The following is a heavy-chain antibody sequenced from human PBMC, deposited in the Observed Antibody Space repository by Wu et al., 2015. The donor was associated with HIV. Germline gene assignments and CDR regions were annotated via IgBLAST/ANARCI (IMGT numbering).Heavy chain of an antibody. CDR3: ARELEDPTIMVRAGFDP. Sequence: QVHLVQSGAEVKKPGSSVKVSCKASGGIFTKYDINWMRQAPGKGLEWMGGTTPMFGSTNYAQKFQGRVTITSDVYTSTVYLELSSLRSEDTAIYYCARELEDPTIMVRAGFDPWGQGTLVTVSS. J-gene: IGHJ5*02. D-gene: IGHD3-10*01. CDR1: GGIFTKYD. V-gene: IGHV1-69*05. CDR2: TTPMFGST.